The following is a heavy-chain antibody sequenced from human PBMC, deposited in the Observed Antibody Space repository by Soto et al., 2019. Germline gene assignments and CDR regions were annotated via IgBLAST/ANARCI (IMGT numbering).Heavy chain of an antibody. Sequence: PGVSLRLSCAASGFTFSSYEMNWVRQAPGKGLEWVSAISGSGGSTYYADSVKGRFTISRDNSKNTLYLQMNSLRAEDTAVYYCAKADEWWIHSSSRYNWFDPWGKGTLVTVSS. CDR1: GFTFSSYE. V-gene: IGHV3-23*01. CDR2: ISGSGGST. J-gene: IGHJ5*02. D-gene: IGHD6-13*01. CDR3: AKADEWWIHSSSRYNWFDP.